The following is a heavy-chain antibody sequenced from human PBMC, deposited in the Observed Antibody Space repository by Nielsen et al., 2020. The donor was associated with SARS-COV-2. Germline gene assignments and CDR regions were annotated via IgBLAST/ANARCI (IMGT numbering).Heavy chain of an antibody. CDR3: ARYSYGLSY. Sequence: ASVKVSCKASGYTFTSYGISWVRQAPGQGLEWMGWISAYNGNTNYAQKFQGRVTITRDTSASTAYMELSSLRSEDTAVYYCARYSYGLSYWGQGTLVTVSS. J-gene: IGHJ4*02. CDR1: GYTFTSYG. D-gene: IGHD5-18*01. CDR2: ISAYNGNT. V-gene: IGHV1-18*01.